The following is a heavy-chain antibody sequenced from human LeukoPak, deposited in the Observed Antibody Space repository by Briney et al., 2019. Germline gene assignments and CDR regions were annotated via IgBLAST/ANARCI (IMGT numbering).Heavy chain of an antibody. CDR1: GDSVSSNSAA. Sequence: SQTLSLTCAISGDSVSSNSAAWNWIRQSPSRGLEWLGRTYYRSKWCNDYAVSVKSRITINPDTSKNQFSLQLNSVTPEDTAVYYCARLPYYYGSGSYSAFDIWGQGTMVTVSS. CDR3: ARLPYYYGSGSYSAFDI. D-gene: IGHD3-10*01. J-gene: IGHJ3*02. V-gene: IGHV6-1*01. CDR2: TYYRSKWCN.